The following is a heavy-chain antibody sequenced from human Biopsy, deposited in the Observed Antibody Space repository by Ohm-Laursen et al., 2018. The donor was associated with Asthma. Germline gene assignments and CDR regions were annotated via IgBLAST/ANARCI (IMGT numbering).Heavy chain of an antibody. V-gene: IGHV3-23*01. D-gene: IGHD1-26*01. CDR3: AKRGSYFDY. J-gene: IGHJ4*02. CDR2: ISGSGGST. Sequence: SLRLSCSATGFTFSRYDMSWVRQAPGKGLEWVSAISGSGGSTYYADSVKGRFTISRDKSKNTLYMQMNSLRAEDTAVYYCAKRGSYFDYWGQGTLVTVSS. CDR1: GFTFSRYD.